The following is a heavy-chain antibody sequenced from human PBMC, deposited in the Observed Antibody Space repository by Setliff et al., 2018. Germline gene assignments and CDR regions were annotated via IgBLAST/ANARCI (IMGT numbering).Heavy chain of an antibody. CDR2: IGVYTGKT. J-gene: IGHJ4*02. D-gene: IGHD2-8*01. CDR3: SRLVRYCTTTTCQRLSGGEY. CDR1: GYKFADYG. V-gene: IGHV1-18*01. Sequence: SVKVSCKASGYKFADYGITWVRQAPGQGLEWMGWIGVYTGKTYYADKFQGRVTMTTDSSTDTAYLELRSLKSDDTAVYYCSRLVRYCTTTTCQRLSGGEYWGQGTLVTVSS.